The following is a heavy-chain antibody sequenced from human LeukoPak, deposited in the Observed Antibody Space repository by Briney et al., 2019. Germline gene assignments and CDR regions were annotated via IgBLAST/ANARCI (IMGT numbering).Heavy chain of an antibody. CDR3: AKDGWSISSGLPNHAFDI. CDR2: ISGSGGST. V-gene: IGHV3-23*01. J-gene: IGHJ3*02. CDR1: GFTFSSYA. D-gene: IGHD6-6*01. Sequence: GGSLRLSCAASGFTFSSYAMSWVRQAPGKGLEWVSAISGSGGSTYYADSVKGRFTISRDNSKNTLYLQMNSLRAEDTAVYYCAKDGWSISSGLPNHAFDIWGQGTMVTVSS.